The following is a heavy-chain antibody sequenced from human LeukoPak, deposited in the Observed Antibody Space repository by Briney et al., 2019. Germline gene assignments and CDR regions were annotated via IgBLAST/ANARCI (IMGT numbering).Heavy chain of an antibody. D-gene: IGHD3-22*01. Sequence: GGSLRLSCAASGFTFDDSTMHWVRQAPGKGLEWVSFITWVGDRTYYADSVKGRFTISRDNAKNSLYLQMNSLRAEDTAVYYCHSSGYYGDYWGQGTLVTVSS. V-gene: IGHV3-43*01. CDR2: ITWVGDRT. J-gene: IGHJ4*02. CDR1: GFTFDDST. CDR3: HSSGYYGDY.